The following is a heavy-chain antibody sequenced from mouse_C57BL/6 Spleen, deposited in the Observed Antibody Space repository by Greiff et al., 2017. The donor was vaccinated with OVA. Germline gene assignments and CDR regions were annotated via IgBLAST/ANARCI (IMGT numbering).Heavy chain of an antibody. Sequence: DVKLQESGGGLVQPKGSLKLSCAASGFSFNTYAMNWVRQAPGKGLEWVARIRSKSNNYATYYADSVKDRFTISRDDSESMLYLQMNNLKTEDTAMYYCVRDYFDYWGQGTTLTVSS. J-gene: IGHJ2*01. CDR3: VRDYFDY. CDR2: IRSKSNNYAT. CDR1: GFSFNTYA. V-gene: IGHV10-1*01.